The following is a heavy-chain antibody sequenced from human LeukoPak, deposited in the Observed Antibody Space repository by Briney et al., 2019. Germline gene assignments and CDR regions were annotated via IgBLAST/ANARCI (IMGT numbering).Heavy chain of an antibody. D-gene: IGHD6-13*01. V-gene: IGHV4-59*01. J-gene: IGHJ6*02. CDR2: IYYSGST. CDR1: GGSISSYY. Sequence: SETLSLTCTVSGGSISSYYWSWIRQPPGKGLEWIGYIYYSGSTNYNPSLKSRVTISVDTSKNQFSLKLSSVTAADTAVYYCARDREQQLVGTHYYYYGMDVWGQGTTVTVSS. CDR3: ARDREQQLVGTHYYYYGMDV.